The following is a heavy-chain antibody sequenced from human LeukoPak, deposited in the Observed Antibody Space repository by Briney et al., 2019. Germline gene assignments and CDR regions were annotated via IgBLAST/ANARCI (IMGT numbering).Heavy chain of an antibody. CDR3: VVYSSGYLFDL. Sequence: SETLSLTCTVSGGSISSGGYYWSWIRQHPGKGLEWIGSIYYSGSTYYNPSLKSRVTISVDTSKNQFSLKLSFVTAADTAVYYCVVYSSGYLFDLWGQGTLVTVSS. CDR1: GGSISSGGYY. D-gene: IGHD3-22*01. V-gene: IGHV4-39*01. CDR2: IYYSGST. J-gene: IGHJ5*02.